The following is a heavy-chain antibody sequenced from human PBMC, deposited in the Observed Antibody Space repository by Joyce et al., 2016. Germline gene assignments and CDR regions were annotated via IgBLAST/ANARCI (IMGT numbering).Heavy chain of an antibody. V-gene: IGHV3-30-3*01. Sequence: QVQLVESGGGVVQPGRSLRLSCAASGFTFRYYAMQWVRQAPGKGLDWVAIISHDGGNQYYAGSVKGRFTISRDNSKNTMDLQMNSLRADDTAVYYCARDLQIQLWSGLGYWGQGTLVTVSS. CDR3: ARDLQIQLWSGLGY. D-gene: IGHD1-1*01. CDR1: GFTFRYYA. CDR2: ISHDGGNQ. J-gene: IGHJ4*02.